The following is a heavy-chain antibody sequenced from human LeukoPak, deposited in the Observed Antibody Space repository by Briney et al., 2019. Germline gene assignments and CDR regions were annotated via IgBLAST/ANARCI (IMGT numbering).Heavy chain of an antibody. CDR3: ARDGGCSGGSCYDY. D-gene: IGHD2-15*01. CDR2: IWYDGSNK. Sequence: PGRSLRLSCAASGFTFSSYGMHWVRQAPGKGLEWVAVIWYDGSNKYYADSVKGRFTISRDNSKNTLYLQMNSLRAVDTAVYYCARDGGCSGGSCYDYWGQGTLVTVSS. J-gene: IGHJ4*02. V-gene: IGHV3-33*01. CDR1: GFTFSSYG.